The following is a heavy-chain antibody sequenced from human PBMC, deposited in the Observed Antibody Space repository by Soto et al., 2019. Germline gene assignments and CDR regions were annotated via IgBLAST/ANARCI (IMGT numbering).Heavy chain of an antibody. Sequence: EVQLVESGGGLVQPGGSLRLSCAAFGFKISSSSMNWVRQAPGRGLEWVAYISDSGSNTLYADSVKGRFTVSRDTAKNSLYLQMSGLRDEDRAVYYCASRLDHYCSGGSCYDQIDYWGQGTLVTVSS. V-gene: IGHV3-48*02. D-gene: IGHD2-15*01. CDR3: ASRLDHYCSGGSCYDQIDY. CDR2: ISDSGSNT. CDR1: GFKISSSS. J-gene: IGHJ4*02.